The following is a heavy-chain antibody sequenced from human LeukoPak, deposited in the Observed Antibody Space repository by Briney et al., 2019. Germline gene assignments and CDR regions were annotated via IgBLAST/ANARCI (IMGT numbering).Heavy chain of an antibody. Sequence: AGGSLRLSCAASGFTFSVFWMFWVRQAPGQGLVWVSHISPDGRSTNYADSVKGRLTISRDNARNTLYLQLNSLTAEDTAVYYCAMGYKSAYSWDYWGQGTLVTVSS. V-gene: IGHV3-74*01. CDR2: ISPDGRST. J-gene: IGHJ4*02. CDR3: AMGYKSAYSWDY. CDR1: GFTFSVFW. D-gene: IGHD5-18*01.